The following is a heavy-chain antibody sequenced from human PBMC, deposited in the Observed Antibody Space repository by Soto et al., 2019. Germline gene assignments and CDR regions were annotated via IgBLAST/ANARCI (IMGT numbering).Heavy chain of an antibody. CDR1: GDSISGTGYY. CDR2: IYYSGST. J-gene: IGHJ4*02. CDR3: ARLSFGAVIVDY. V-gene: IGHV4-61*08. Sequence: QVLLQESGPGLVKPSETLSLTCAVSGDSISGTGYYWSWLRQPPGKGLEWIGYIYYSGSTNYNPSLRSRRTISVDTSANQFSLRLTSVTAADTAVYSCARLSFGAVIVDYWGRGTLVTVSS. D-gene: IGHD3-3*01.